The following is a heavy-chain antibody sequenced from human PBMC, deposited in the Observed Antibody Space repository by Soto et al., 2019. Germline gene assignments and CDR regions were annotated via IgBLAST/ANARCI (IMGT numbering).Heavy chain of an antibody. Sequence: GGSLRLSCAASGFTFSSYAMHWVRQAPGKGLEWVAVISYDGSNKYYADSLKGRFTISRDNSKNTLYLQMNSLRAEDTAVYYCARDGPDYWGQGTLVTVSS. V-gene: IGHV3-30-3*01. CDR1: GFTFSSYA. CDR2: ISYDGSNK. J-gene: IGHJ4*02. CDR3: ARDGPDY.